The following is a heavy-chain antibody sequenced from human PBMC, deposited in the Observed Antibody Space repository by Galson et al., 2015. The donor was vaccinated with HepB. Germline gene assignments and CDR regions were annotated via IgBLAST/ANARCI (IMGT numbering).Heavy chain of an antibody. CDR2: INPNSGGT. V-gene: IGHV1-2*04. D-gene: IGHD6-13*01. Sequence: SVKVSCKASGYTFTGYYMHWVRQTPGQGLEWMGWINPNSGGTNYAQKFQGWVTMTRDTSISTAYMELSRLRSDDTAVYYCARTAYFDSSSWAHFDYWGQGTLVTVSS. J-gene: IGHJ4*02. CDR1: GYTFTGYY. CDR3: ARTAYFDSSSWAHFDY.